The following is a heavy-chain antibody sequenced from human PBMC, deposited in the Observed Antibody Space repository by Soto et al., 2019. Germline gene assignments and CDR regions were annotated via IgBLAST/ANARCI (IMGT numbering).Heavy chain of an antibody. V-gene: IGHV3-30-3*01. D-gene: IGHD6-13*01. CDR1: GFTFSSYA. J-gene: IGHJ6*02. CDR2: ISYDGSNK. Sequence: QVQLVESGGGVVQPGRSLRLSCAASGFTFSSYAMHWVRQAPGKGLEWGAVISYDGSNKYYADSVKGRFTISRDNSKNTLYLQMNSLRAEDTAVYYCARGSSGREKYYYYGMDVWGQGTTVTVSS. CDR3: ARGSSGREKYYYYGMDV.